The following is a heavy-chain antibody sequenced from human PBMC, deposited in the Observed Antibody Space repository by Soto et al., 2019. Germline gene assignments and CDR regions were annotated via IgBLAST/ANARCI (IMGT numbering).Heavy chain of an antibody. J-gene: IGHJ4*02. Sequence: GGSLRLSCAASGFTFSSYAMHWVRQAPGKGLEWVAVISYDGSNKYYADSVKGRFTISRDNSKNTLYLQMNSLRAEDTAVYYCARDQRCSSTSCYSDFDYWGQGTLVTVSS. V-gene: IGHV3-30-3*01. D-gene: IGHD2-2*01. CDR3: ARDQRCSSTSCYSDFDY. CDR1: GFTFSSYA. CDR2: ISYDGSNK.